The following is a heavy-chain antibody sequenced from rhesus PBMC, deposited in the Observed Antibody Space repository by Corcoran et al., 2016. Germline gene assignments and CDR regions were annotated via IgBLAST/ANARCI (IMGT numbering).Heavy chain of an antibody. CDR2: IYGSGSRT. CDR1: GGSISSSY. J-gene: IGHJ3*01. D-gene: IGHD3-16*01. Sequence: QLQLQESGPGLVKPSETLSVTCAVSGGSISSSYWSWIRQAPGKGLEWIGYIYGSGSRTHYTPSLKSRVTLSVDTSKPQLSLKLSSVTAADTAVYYCARVGPITQAFDFWGQGLRVTVSS. V-gene: IGHV4-169*01. CDR3: ARVGPITQAFDF.